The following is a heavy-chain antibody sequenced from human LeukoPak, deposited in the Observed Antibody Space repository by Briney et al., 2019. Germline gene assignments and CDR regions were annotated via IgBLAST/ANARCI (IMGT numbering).Heavy chain of an antibody. CDR3: ARYYYDSSGYYYHFDY. D-gene: IGHD3-22*01. J-gene: IGHJ4*02. Sequence: PSETLSLTCAVYGGSFSGYYWSWIRQPPGKGLEWIGEINHSGSTNYNPSLKSRVTISVDTSKNQFSLKLSSVTAADTAVYYCARYYYDSSGYYYHFDYWGQGTLVTVSS. V-gene: IGHV4-34*01. CDR2: INHSGST. CDR1: GGSFSGYY.